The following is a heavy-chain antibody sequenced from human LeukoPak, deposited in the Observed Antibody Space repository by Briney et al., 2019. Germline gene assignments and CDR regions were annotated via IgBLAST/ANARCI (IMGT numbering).Heavy chain of an antibody. CDR2: IHFSGST. D-gene: IGHD1-26*01. Sequence: PSETLSLTCSVSGGSISNIIYYWAWVRLPPGKGLEWTGSIHFSGSTYYSPSLKSRVTISADTSKNQFSLRLNFVTAADTAVYYCARRMGALDFWGKGARVTVSS. J-gene: IGHJ4*02. CDR1: GGSISNIIYY. CDR3: ARRMGALDF. V-gene: IGHV4-39*01.